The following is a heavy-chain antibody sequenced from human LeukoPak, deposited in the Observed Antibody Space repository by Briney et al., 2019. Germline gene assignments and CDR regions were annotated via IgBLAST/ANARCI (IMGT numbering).Heavy chain of an antibody. D-gene: IGHD2-2*01. CDR1: GYSFTIYG. Sequence: GASGKVSCKASGYSFTIYGISWVRQAPGQGLEWMGWISGYNGNTNNAQNLQGRVTMTTDTSTSTAYLDLRSLRSDDTAVYYCARCSSYCSSASCLAYFYYYYMDVWGKGTTVTVSS. J-gene: IGHJ6*03. CDR2: ISGYNGNT. V-gene: IGHV1-18*01. CDR3: ARCSSYCSSASCLAYFYYYYMDV.